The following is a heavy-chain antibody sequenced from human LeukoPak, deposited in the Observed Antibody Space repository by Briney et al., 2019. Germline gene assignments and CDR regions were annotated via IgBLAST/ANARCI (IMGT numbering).Heavy chain of an antibody. J-gene: IGHJ4*02. CDR2: IRSKAYGGTT. CDR1: GFTFGDYA. V-gene: IGHV3-49*04. Sequence: GGSLRLSCTASGFTFGDYAMSWVRQAPGKGLEWVGFIRSKAYGGTTEYAASVKGRFTISRDDSTSIAYLQMNSLKTEDTAVYYCTSEGGRYSYGYYWGQGTLVTVSS. D-gene: IGHD5-18*01. CDR3: TSEGGRYSYGYY.